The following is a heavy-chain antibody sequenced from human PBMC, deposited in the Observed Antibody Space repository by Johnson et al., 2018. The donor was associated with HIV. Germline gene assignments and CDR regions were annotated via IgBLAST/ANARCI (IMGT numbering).Heavy chain of an antibody. CDR1: GFTFSSYA. CDR2: ISYDGSNQ. J-gene: IGHJ3*02. CDR3: ARDGGSTRGDAFDI. Sequence: QVQLVESGGGLVKPGGSLRLSCAASGFTFSSYAMHWVCQAPGKGLEWVAVISYDGSNQYYADSVKGRFTISRDNSKNTLYLQMNSLRAEDTAVYYCARDGGSTRGDAFDIWGQGTMVTVSS. D-gene: IGHD1-26*01. V-gene: IGHV3-30-3*01.